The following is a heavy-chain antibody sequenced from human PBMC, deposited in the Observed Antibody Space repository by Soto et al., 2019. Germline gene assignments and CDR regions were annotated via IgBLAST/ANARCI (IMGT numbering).Heavy chain of an antibody. J-gene: IGHJ4*02. CDR3: ARSDNGYDV. Sequence: GGSLRLSCAASGFTFSSHWMHWVRQAPGRGLVWVSRINSDGSTTTYADSVKGRFTISRDNAENTLYLQMNSLRAEDTAVYYCARSDNGYDVWGQGTLVTVSS. CDR1: GFTFSSHW. D-gene: IGHD5-12*01. CDR2: INSDGSTT. V-gene: IGHV3-74*01.